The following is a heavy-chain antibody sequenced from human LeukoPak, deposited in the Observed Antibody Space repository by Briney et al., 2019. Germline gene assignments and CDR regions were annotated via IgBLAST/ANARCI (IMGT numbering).Heavy chain of an antibody. CDR1: GYSFTSYW. D-gene: IGHD5-12*01. J-gene: IGHJ4*02. V-gene: IGHV5-51*01. Sequence: GESLKISCKGSGYSFTSYWIGWVRQMPGKGLEWMGIIYPGDSDTRYSPSFQGQVTISADKSISTAYLRWSSLKASDTAMYYCARLISSGYDPGRYYFDYWGQGTLVTVSS. CDR2: IYPGDSDT. CDR3: ARLISSGYDPGRYYFDY.